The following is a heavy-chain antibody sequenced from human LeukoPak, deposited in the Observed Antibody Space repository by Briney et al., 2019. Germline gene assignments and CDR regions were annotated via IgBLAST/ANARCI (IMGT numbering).Heavy chain of an antibody. CDR1: GFNFSSYA. CDR3: ANSLIDY. J-gene: IGHJ4*02. Sequence: GGSLRLSCAASGFNFSSYAMRWLRQAPGKGLEWVSDVSGCGGSPYYADSVKGRFTISRDNSRNTLYLQMNSLRAEDTAVYYCANSLIDYWGQGTLVTVSS. V-gene: IGHV3-23*01. CDR2: VSGCGGSP.